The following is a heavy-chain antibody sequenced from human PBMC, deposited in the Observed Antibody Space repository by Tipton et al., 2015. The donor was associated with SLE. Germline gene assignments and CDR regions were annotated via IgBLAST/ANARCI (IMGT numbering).Heavy chain of an antibody. CDR1: GFTFSSYA. V-gene: IGHV3-23*01. D-gene: IGHD1/OR15-1a*01. Sequence: SLRLSCAASGFTFSSYAMSWVRQAPGKGLEWVSAISGSGGSTYYADSVKGRFTISRDNSKNTLYLQMNSLRAEDTAVYYCARDRGTGTDAFDIWGQGTMVTVSS. CDR3: ARDRGTGTDAFDI. CDR2: ISGSGGST. J-gene: IGHJ3*02.